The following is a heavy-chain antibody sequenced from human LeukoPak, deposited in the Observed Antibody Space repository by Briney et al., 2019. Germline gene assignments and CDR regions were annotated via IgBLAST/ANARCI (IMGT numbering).Heavy chain of an antibody. V-gene: IGHV4-34*01. Sequence: SETLSLTCAVYGGSFSGYYWSWIRQPPGKGLEWIEEINHSGSTNHNPSLKSRVTISVDTSKNQFSLKLSSVTAADTAVYYCARGRVGYYYDSSGYYRLFFDYWGQGTLVTVSS. CDR2: INHSGST. CDR3: ARGRVGYYYDSSGYYRLFFDY. J-gene: IGHJ4*02. D-gene: IGHD3-22*01. CDR1: GGSFSGYY.